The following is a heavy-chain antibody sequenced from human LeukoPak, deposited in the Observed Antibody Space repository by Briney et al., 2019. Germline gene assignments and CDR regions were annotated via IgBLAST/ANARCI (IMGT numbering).Heavy chain of an antibody. CDR2: IDGSSRAI. Sequence: GGSLRLSCAASGFTFSSYGMNWVRQAPGKGLEWVSYIDGSSRAIYYADSVQRRFTVSRDNAKNSLFLQMNSLRDEDTAVYFCARKMALWGQGTLVTVSS. V-gene: IGHV3-48*02. D-gene: IGHD5-24*01. CDR1: GFTFSSYG. CDR3: ARKMAL. J-gene: IGHJ4*02.